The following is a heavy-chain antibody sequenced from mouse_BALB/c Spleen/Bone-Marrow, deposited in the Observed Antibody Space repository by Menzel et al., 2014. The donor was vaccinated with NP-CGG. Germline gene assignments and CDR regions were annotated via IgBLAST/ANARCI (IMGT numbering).Heavy chain of an antibody. CDR1: GYTFTDYE. Sequence: QVQLQQSGAELVRPGASVTLSCKASGYTFTDYEMHWVKQTPVHGLEWIGAIDPETGGTAYNQKFKGKATLTADKSSSTAYMELRSLTSEDSAVYYCTXXXXXXXXVXVDFDYWGXGTTRTVSS. V-gene: IGHV1-15*01. J-gene: IGHJ2*01. CDR3: TXXXXXXXXVXVDFDY. CDR2: IDPETGGT.